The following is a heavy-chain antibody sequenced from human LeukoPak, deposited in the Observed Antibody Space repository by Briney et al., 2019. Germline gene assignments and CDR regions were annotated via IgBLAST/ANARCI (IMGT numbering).Heavy chain of an antibody. Sequence: GGSLRLSCSASGLTLSGYWMHWVRQIPGKGLVWVSRIDSDGSGTSYADSVKGRFTISRDDVKNMLYPQMNSLRVEDTGLYYCSTVEHFWGQGTLVTVSS. D-gene: IGHD1/OR15-1a*01. CDR2: IDSDGSGT. V-gene: IGHV3-74*01. CDR1: GLTLSGYW. CDR3: STVEHF. J-gene: IGHJ4*02.